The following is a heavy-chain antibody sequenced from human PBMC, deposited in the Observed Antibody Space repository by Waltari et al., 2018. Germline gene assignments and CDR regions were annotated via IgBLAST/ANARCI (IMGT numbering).Heavy chain of an antibody. CDR1: GFTFSNAW. D-gene: IGHD3-22*01. Sequence: EVQLVESGGGLVKPGGSLRLSCAASGFTFSNAWMSWVHQAPGKGLEWVGRIKSKTDGGTTDYAAPVKGRFTISRDDSKNTLYLQMNSLKTEDTAVYYCTTGYDSSGYSGTFDYWGQGTLVTVSS. CDR3: TTGYDSSGYSGTFDY. J-gene: IGHJ4*02. V-gene: IGHV3-15*01. CDR2: IKSKTDGGTT.